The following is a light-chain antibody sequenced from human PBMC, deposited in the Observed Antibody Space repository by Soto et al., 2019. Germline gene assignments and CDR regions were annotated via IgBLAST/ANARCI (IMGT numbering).Light chain of an antibody. Sequence: DIQMTQSPSSLSASVGDRVTITCRASQSISSFLNWYQQKPGKEPKVLIYAASTLQSGLPSRFSGSVSGTDFSLTISSLQPEYFATYSCQQSFSSPPTFGQGTKLEIK. CDR2: AAS. J-gene: IGKJ2*01. CDR3: QQSFSSPPT. V-gene: IGKV1-39*01. CDR1: QSISSF.